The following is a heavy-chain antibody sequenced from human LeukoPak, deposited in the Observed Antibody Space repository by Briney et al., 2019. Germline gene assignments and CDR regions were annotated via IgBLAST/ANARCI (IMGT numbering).Heavy chain of an antibody. CDR2: ISAYNGNT. J-gene: IGHJ3*02. V-gene: IGHV1-18*01. CDR1: GYTFTSYG. Sequence: ASVKVSCKASGYTFTSYGISWVRQAPGQGLEWMGWISAYNGNTSYAQELQGRVTMTTDTSTSTAYMELRSLRSDDTAVYYCARDLTVVPLDIWGQGTMVTVSS. CDR3: ARDLTVVPLDI. D-gene: IGHD4-23*01.